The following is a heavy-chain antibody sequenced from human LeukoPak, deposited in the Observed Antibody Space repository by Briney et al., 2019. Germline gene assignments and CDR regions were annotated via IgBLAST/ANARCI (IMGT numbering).Heavy chain of an antibody. V-gene: IGHV3-11*01. CDR3: ARDGPLLWFGELWAYGMDV. CDR1: GFTFSDYY. CDR2: ISSSGSTI. J-gene: IGHJ6*02. D-gene: IGHD3-10*01. Sequence: PGGSLRLSCAASGFTFSDYYMSWIRQAPGKGLEWVSYISSSGSTIYYADSVKGRFTISRDNAKNSLYLQMNSLRAEDTAVYYCARDGPLLWFGELWAYGMDVWGQGTTVTVSS.